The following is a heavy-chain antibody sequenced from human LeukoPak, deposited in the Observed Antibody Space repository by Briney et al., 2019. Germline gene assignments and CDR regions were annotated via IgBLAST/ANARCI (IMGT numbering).Heavy chain of an antibody. CDR3: ANRVDYGDYYGMDV. V-gene: IGHV1-18*01. Sequence: ASVEVSCKASGHTTTSYGITWVRQAPGQGLEWMGWISAYNGNTKYAQRLQGRVTMTTDTSTGTAYMELRSLRSDDTAVYYCANRVDYGDYYGMDVWGQGTTVTVSS. CDR1: GHTTTSYG. J-gene: IGHJ6*02. D-gene: IGHD4-17*01. CDR2: ISAYNGNT.